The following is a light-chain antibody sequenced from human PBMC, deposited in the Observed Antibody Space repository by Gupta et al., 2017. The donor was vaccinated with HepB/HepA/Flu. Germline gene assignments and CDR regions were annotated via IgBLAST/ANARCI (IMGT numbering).Light chain of an antibody. CDR3: SSYPSSSTLVV. CDR1: SSDVGGYNY. Sequence: QSALTQPAFVPGSLGPSLTIYCRRVSSDVGGYNYVSCYQQHPGKAPKLMIYDVSNRPSGVSNRFSGSKTDNTASLTSAELQAEDEADYYCSSYPSSSTLVVFGGGTKLTVL. CDR2: DVS. V-gene: IGLV2-14*01. J-gene: IGLJ2*01.